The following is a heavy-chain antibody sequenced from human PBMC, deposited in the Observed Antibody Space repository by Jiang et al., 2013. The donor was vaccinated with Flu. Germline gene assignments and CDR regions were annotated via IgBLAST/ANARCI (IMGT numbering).Heavy chain of an antibody. CDR1: GASISSHY. CDR3: ARQLTGTTLPKYYFDC. CDR2: IYYSGST. D-gene: IGHD1-20*01. V-gene: IGHV4-59*08. J-gene: IGHJ4*02. Sequence: LLKPSETLSLTCPVSGASISSHYWSWIRQPPGRGLEWIGYIYYSGSTNYNPSLKSRVTISVDTSKNQFSLKLSSVTAADTAVYYCARQLTGTTLPKYYFDCVGPGNPGHRLL.